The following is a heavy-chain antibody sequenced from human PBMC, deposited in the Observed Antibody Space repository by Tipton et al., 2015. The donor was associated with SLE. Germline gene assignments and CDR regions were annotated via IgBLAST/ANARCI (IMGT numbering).Heavy chain of an antibody. J-gene: IGHJ1*01. CDR3: TRGTGDQRY. Sequence: SLRLSCAASGFTFSTYRMNWVRQAPGKGLEWISSISSSGNNLHYADSVKGRFAISRDNAKNSVFLQMNSLRTEGTAVYYCTRGTGDQRYWGQGTLVTVSS. CDR1: GFTFSTYR. CDR2: ISSSGNNL. V-gene: IGHV3-21*01. D-gene: IGHD7-27*01.